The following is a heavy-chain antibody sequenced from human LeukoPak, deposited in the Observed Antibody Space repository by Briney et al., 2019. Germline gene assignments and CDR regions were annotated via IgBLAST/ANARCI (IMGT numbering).Heavy chain of an antibody. D-gene: IGHD3-3*01. CDR2: IYYSGST. Sequence: SETLSLTCTVSGGSISSYYWSWIRQPPGKGLEWIGYIYYSGSTNYNPSLKSRVTISVDTSKNQFSLKLSSVTAADTAVYYCARSRRITIFGVVTEGHYMDVWGKGTTVTVSS. CDR3: ARSRRITIFGVVTEGHYMDV. V-gene: IGHV4-59*01. CDR1: GGSISSYY. J-gene: IGHJ6*03.